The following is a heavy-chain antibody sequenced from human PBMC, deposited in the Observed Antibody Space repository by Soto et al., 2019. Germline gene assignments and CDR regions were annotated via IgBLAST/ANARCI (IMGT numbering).Heavy chain of an antibody. J-gene: IGHJ4*02. Sequence: QVQLVQSGAEVKKPGASVKVSCKASGYTFTSYYMHWVRQAPGQGLEWMGIINPSGGSTSYAQKFQGRVTMTRDTSTSTVFMELSSLRSEDTAVYYCSYGSGSYYRGGDYWGQGTLVTVSS. D-gene: IGHD3-10*01. CDR2: INPSGGST. CDR1: GYTFTSYY. CDR3: SYGSGSYYRGGDY. V-gene: IGHV1-46*01.